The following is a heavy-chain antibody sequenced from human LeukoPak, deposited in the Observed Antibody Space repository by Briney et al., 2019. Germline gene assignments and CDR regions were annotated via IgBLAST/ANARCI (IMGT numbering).Heavy chain of an antibody. Sequence: PGGSLRLSCAASGFTFDDYGMSWVRQVPGKGLEWVSAVNWNGGGTGYADSVKGRFTISRDDAKNSLYLQMNSLRAEDTAVFYCARVGSSSAEFDYWGQGTLVTVSS. J-gene: IGHJ4*02. CDR1: GFTFDDYG. D-gene: IGHD6-6*01. CDR2: VNWNGGGT. CDR3: ARVGSSSAEFDY. V-gene: IGHV3-20*04.